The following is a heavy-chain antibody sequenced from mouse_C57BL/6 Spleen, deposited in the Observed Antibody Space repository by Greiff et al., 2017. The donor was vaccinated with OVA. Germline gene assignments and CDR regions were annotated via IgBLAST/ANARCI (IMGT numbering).Heavy chain of an antibody. V-gene: IGHV14-1*01. CDR3: TKGPPLSGYFDY. Sequence: VQLQQSGAELVRPGASVKLSCTASGFNIKDYYMHWVKQRPEQGLEWIGRIDPEDGDTEYAPKFQGKATMTADTSSNTAYLQLSSLTSEDTAVYYCTKGPPLSGYFDYWGQGTTLTVSS. CDR1: GFNIKDYY. D-gene: IGHD2-3*01. J-gene: IGHJ2*01. CDR2: IDPEDGDT.